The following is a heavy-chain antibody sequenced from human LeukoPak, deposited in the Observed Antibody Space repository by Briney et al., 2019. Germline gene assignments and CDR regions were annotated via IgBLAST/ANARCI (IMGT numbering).Heavy chain of an antibody. V-gene: IGHV3-9*01. D-gene: IGHD6-13*01. J-gene: IGHJ4*02. Sequence: GGSLRLSCAASGFTFDDYAMHWVRQAPGKGLEWDSGISWDSGSIGYADSVKGRFTISRDNAKNSLYLQMNSLRAEDTALYYCAKSPRYSSSFLDYWGQGTLVTVSS. CDR1: GFTFDDYA. CDR3: AKSPRYSSSFLDY. CDR2: ISWDSGSI.